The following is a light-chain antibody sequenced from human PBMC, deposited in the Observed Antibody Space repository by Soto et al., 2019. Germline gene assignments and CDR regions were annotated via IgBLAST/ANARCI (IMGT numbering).Light chain of an antibody. CDR3: QQYGSPPTWT. CDR1: ESVSSSY. Sequence: EIGFTQSPGTLSLSPGERATLSCRASESVSSSYLAWYQQKPGQAPRLLIYGASSRATGIPDRFSGSGSGTDFTLTISRLEPEDFAVYYCQQYGSPPTWTFGQGTKV. CDR2: GAS. V-gene: IGKV3-20*01. J-gene: IGKJ1*01.